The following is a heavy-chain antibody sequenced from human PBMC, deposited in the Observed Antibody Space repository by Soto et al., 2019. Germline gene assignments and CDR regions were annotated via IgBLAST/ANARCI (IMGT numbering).Heavy chain of an antibody. CDR3: ARSHDYGVFDI. J-gene: IGHJ3*02. CDR1: GGSIRSDTW. D-gene: IGHD4-17*01. Sequence: SETLSLTCALSGGSIRSDTWWSWVRQPPGKGLEWIGEIHHSRSTNYNPSLKSRVTISVDKSKNQFSLKLSSVTAADTAVYYCARSHDYGVFDIWGQGTMVTVSS. CDR2: IHHSRST. V-gene: IGHV4-4*02.